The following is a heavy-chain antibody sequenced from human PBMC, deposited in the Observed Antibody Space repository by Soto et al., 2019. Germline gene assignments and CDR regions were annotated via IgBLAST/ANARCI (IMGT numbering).Heavy chain of an antibody. CDR2: IIPIFGTA. Sequence: SVKVSCKASGGTFSSYAISWVRQAPGQGLEWMGGIIPIFGTANYAQKFQGRVTITADESTSTAYMELSSLRSEDTAVYYCASSSHYYDSSGYKGPAFDIWGQGTMVTVSS. V-gene: IGHV1-69*13. J-gene: IGHJ3*02. CDR3: ASSSHYYDSSGYKGPAFDI. D-gene: IGHD3-22*01. CDR1: GGTFSSYA.